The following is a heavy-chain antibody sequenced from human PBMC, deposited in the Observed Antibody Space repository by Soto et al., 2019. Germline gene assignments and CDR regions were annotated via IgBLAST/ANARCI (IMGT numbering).Heavy chain of an antibody. J-gene: IGHJ3*02. CDR3: ARDVLRIFGVVIVNGALDM. Sequence: GGSLRLSCAASGFTFNNYAIHWVRQAPGKGLEWVAVISYDGRNKYYADSVKGRFTISRDNSKNTLYLQMNSLRAEDTAVYYCARDVLRIFGVVIVNGALDMWGQGTVVTVSS. CDR1: GFTFNNYA. D-gene: IGHD3-3*01. CDR2: ISYDGRNK. V-gene: IGHV3-30*04.